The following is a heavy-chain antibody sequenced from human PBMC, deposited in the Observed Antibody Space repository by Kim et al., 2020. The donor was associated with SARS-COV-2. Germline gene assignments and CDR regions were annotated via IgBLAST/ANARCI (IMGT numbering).Heavy chain of an antibody. CDR1: GYTFTSYA. Sequence: ASVKVSCKASGYTFTSYAMHWVRQAPGQRLEWMGWINAGNGNTKYSQKFQGRVTITRDTSASTAYMELSSLRSEDTAVYYCARVLAPGIAAGRYYYYGMDVWGQGTTVTVSS. V-gene: IGHV1-3*01. CDR3: ARVLAPGIAAGRYYYYGMDV. D-gene: IGHD6-13*01. CDR2: INAGNGNT. J-gene: IGHJ6*02.